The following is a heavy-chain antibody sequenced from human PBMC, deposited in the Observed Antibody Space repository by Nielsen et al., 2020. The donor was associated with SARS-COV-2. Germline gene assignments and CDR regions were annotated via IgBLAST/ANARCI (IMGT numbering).Heavy chain of an antibody. Sequence: SETLSLTCTVSGGSIRMNGYYWAWIRQPPGEGLEWIASVHYDGNTYYSPSFKSRVTISVDTSRNQFSLNLRSVTAADTAVYYCARRSSGGYSRRFFDYWGQGNLVTVSS. D-gene: IGHD3-22*01. CDR2: VHYDGNT. CDR3: ARRSSGGYSRRFFDY. V-gene: IGHV4-39*01. CDR1: GGSIRMNGYY. J-gene: IGHJ4*02.